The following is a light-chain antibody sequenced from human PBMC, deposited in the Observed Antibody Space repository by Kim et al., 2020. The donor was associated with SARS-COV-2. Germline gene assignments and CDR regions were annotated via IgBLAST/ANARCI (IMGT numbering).Light chain of an antibody. Sequence: DIQMTQSPSSLSASVGDRVTITCRASQSIISYLNWYQQKPGKAPKLLIYAASSLQSGVPSRFSGSGSGTDFTLTISSLQPEDFATYYCQQSYSTPNTFGQGTKLEI. CDR3: QQSYSTPNT. CDR2: AAS. V-gene: IGKV1-39*01. CDR1: QSIISY. J-gene: IGKJ2*01.